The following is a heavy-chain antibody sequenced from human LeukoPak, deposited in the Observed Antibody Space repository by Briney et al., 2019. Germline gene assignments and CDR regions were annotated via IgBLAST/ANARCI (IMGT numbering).Heavy chain of an antibody. J-gene: IGHJ6*03. CDR3: ARGRVSSSTWYSTYYYYFYMDV. V-gene: IGHV4-61*01. CDR1: GYSISSGYY. Sequence: SETLSLTCTVSGYSISSGYYWGWIRQPPGRGLEWIGYIYYSGSTNYNPSLKSRVTISVDTSKNQFSLRLRSVTAADTAVYFCARGRVSSSTWYSTYYYYFYMDVWGKGTTVTVSS. D-gene: IGHD1-1*01. CDR2: IYYSGST.